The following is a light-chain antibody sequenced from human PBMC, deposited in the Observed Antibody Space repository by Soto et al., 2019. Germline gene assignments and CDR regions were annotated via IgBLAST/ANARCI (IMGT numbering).Light chain of an antibody. CDR2: DAS. J-gene: IGKJ5*01. CDR3: QQRNYWPIT. Sequence: EIVLTQSPATLSLSPGERATLSCSASQSISSYLAWYQQKPGQAPRLLIYDASNRATGIPGRFSGSGSGTYSTLTISSLEPEDSAVYFCQQRNYWPITFGQGTRLEIQ. V-gene: IGKV3-11*01. CDR1: QSISSY.